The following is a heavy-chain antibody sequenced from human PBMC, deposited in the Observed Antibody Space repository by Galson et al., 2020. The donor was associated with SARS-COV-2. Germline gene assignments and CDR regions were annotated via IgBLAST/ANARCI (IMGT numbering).Heavy chain of an antibody. V-gene: IGHV1-69*01. CDR1: A. CDR2: IIPIFGTA. CDR3: AQGGWITMIGGALTYFDY. J-gene: IGHJ4*02. Sequence: AISWVRQAPGQGLEWMGGIIPIFGTANYAQKFQGRVTITADESTSTAYMELSSLRSEDTAVYYCAQGGWITMIGGALTYFDYWGQGTLVTVSS. D-gene: IGHD3-22*01.